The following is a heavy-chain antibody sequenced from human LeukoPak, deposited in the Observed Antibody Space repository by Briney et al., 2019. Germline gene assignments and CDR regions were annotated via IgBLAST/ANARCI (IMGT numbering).Heavy chain of an antibody. CDR2: INAGNGNT. CDR3: ARVAYSSGWARFDY. J-gene: IGHJ4*02. Sequence: ASVKVSCKASGYSFTTYPMHWVRQAPGQRLEWMGWINAGNGNTKYSQNFQGRVTMTTDTSTSTAYMELRSLRSDDTAVYYCARVAYSSGWARFDYWGQGTLVTVSS. CDR1: GYSFTTYP. D-gene: IGHD6-19*01. V-gene: IGHV1-3*01.